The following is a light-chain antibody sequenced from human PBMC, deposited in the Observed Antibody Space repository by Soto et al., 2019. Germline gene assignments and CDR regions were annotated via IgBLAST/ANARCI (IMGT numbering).Light chain of an antibody. J-gene: IGKJ2*01. CDR3: QQYNNWPPYT. CDR1: QSVGSN. V-gene: IGKV3-15*01. CDR2: GAS. Sequence: ETVMTQSPATLSVSPGERATLSCRASQSVGSNLAWYQQEPGQAHRLLIYGASTRATGIPARFSGSGSGTEFTLTISSLQSEDIAVYYFQQYNNWPPYTFGQGTKLEIK.